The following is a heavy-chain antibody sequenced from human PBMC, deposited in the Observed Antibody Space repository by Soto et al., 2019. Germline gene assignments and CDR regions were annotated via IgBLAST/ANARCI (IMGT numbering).Heavy chain of an antibody. CDR3: ARREGPYRQTYYFDY. CDR1: GFTFSSYS. J-gene: IGHJ4*02. CDR2: ISSSSSTI. V-gene: IGHV3-48*01. Sequence: GGSLRLSCAASGFTFSSYSMNWVRQAPGKGLEWVSYISSSSSTIYYADSVKGRFTISRDSAKNSLYLQMNSLRAEDTAVYYCARREGPYRQTYYFDYWGQGTLVTVSS.